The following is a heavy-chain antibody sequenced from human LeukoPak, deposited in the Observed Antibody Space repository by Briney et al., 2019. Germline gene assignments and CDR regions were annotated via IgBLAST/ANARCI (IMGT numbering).Heavy chain of an antibody. J-gene: IGHJ4*02. D-gene: IGHD6-19*01. CDR1: GYIFTNYW. CDR3: AKEAVTVSGIGLDY. Sequence: GESLKISCKASGYIFTNYWIGWVRQTPGKGLEWMGIIYPGDSDARYSPSFQGQVTISADKSISTAYLQWNSLKASDSAMYYCAKEAVTVSGIGLDYWGQGTLVTVSP. CDR2: IYPGDSDA. V-gene: IGHV5-51*01.